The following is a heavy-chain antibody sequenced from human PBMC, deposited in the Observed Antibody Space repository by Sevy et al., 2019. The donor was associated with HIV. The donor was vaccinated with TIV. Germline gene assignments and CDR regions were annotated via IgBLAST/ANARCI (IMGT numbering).Heavy chain of an antibody. CDR2: ISWNSGSI. D-gene: IGHD2-2*02. Sequence: GGSLRLSCAASGFTFDDYDMHWVRQAPGKGLEWVSAISWNSGSIGYADSVKGRFTISRDNAKNSLYLQMNSLRAEDTALYYCAKDMGGVGDCSSTSCYISDAFDIWGQGTMVTV. V-gene: IGHV3-9*01. CDR1: GFTFDDYD. J-gene: IGHJ3*02. CDR3: AKDMGGVGDCSSTSCYISDAFDI.